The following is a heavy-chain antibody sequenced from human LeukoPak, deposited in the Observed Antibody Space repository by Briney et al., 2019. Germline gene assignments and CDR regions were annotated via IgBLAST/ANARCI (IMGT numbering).Heavy chain of an antibody. J-gene: IGHJ5*02. Sequence: GGSLRLSCAASGFTFSSYSMNWVRQAPGKGLEWVSSISSSSSYIYYADSVKGRFTISRDNAKNSLYLQMNSLRAEDTAVYYCARVPVEDTISGWFDPWGQGTLVTVSS. D-gene: IGHD3-10*01. V-gene: IGHV3-21*01. CDR1: GFTFSSYS. CDR3: ARVPVEDTISGWFDP. CDR2: ISSSSSYI.